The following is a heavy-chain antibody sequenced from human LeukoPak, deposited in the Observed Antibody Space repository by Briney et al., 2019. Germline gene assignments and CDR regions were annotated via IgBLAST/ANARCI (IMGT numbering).Heavy chain of an antibody. Sequence: PGGSLRLSCAASGFTFSIYAMSWVRQAPGKGLEWVSAISGSGGSTYYADSVKGRFTISRDNSKNTLYLQMNSLRAEDTAVYYCAKALSHCSGGSCYSAVDYWGQGTLVTVSS. J-gene: IGHJ4*02. CDR3: AKALSHCSGGSCYSAVDY. V-gene: IGHV3-23*01. D-gene: IGHD2-15*01. CDR1: GFTFSIYA. CDR2: ISGSGGST.